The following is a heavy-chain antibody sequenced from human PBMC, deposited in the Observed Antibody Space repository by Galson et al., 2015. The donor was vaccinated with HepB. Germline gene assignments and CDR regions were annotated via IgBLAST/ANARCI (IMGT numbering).Heavy chain of an antibody. D-gene: IGHD3-10*01. V-gene: IGHV3-20*04. Sequence: SLRLSCAASGFTFDDYGMNWVRQAPGKGPEWVSGINKNGATRGYADSVKGRFTISRDNAKNSLYLQMNSLTAGDTALYYCARVASDYGSGSYKAPPDYWGQGTLVTVSS. CDR3: ARVASDYGSGSYKAPPDY. J-gene: IGHJ4*02. CDR2: INKNGATR. CDR1: GFTFDDYG.